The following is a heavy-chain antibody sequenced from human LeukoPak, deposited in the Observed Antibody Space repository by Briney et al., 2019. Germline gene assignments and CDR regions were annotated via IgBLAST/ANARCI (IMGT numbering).Heavy chain of an antibody. Sequence: SQTLSLTCAISGDSVSSNTAAWNWVRQSPSRGLEWLGRTYYRSKWYYDYATSVSSRIAINPDTFKNLFSLQLNSVTPEDTAVYYCARDPGYDYGMDVWGQGTTVTVSS. CDR1: GDSVSSNTAA. V-gene: IGHV6-1*01. J-gene: IGHJ6*02. CDR3: ARDPGYDYGMDV. CDR2: TYYRSKWYY. D-gene: IGHD2-15*01.